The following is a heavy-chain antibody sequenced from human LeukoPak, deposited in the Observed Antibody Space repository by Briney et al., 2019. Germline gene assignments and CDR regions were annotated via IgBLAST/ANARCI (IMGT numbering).Heavy chain of an antibody. CDR2: ISGYNGNT. CDR1: GYTLISYG. J-gene: IGHJ2*01. CDR3: ARGLGVVTAQSEQPKPRYFDL. V-gene: IGHV1-18*01. Sequence: GASVKVSCKASGYTLISYGISWVRQAPGQGLEWMGWISGYNGNTNYAQNLQGRVTMTTDTSTSTAYMELRSLRSDDTAVYYCARGLGVVTAQSEQPKPRYFDLWGRGTQVTVPP. D-gene: IGHD2-21*02.